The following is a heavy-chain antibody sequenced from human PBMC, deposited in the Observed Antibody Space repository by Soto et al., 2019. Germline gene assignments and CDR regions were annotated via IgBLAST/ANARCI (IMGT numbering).Heavy chain of an antibody. CDR2: MYNTGST. CDR1: GGSISGYY. Sequence: SETLSLTCTVSGGSISGYYWSWIRQPPGKGLEWIGYMYNTGSTVYNPSFKSRVTISVDTSKNQFSLKLNSVTAANTAVYYCARDLWGYCGTDCYPLDVWGQGTTVT. V-gene: IGHV4-59*01. CDR3: ARDLWGYCGTDCYPLDV. D-gene: IGHD2-21*02. J-gene: IGHJ6*02.